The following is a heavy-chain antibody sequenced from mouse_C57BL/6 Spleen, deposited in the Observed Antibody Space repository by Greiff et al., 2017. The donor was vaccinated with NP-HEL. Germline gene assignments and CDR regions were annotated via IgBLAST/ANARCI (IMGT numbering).Heavy chain of an antibody. V-gene: IGHV1-50*01. D-gene: IGHD1-1*01. Sequence: QVQLQQSGPELVRPGASVKLSCKASGYTFTSYWMQWVKQRPGQGLEWIGEIDPSDSYTNYNQKFKGKSTLTVDTSSSTAYLQLRSLTSEDSAVSYCAGTDYYGSSRAWFAYWGQGTLVTVSA. CDR1: GYTFTSYW. CDR2: IDPSDSYT. CDR3: AGTDYYGSSRAWFAY. J-gene: IGHJ3*01.